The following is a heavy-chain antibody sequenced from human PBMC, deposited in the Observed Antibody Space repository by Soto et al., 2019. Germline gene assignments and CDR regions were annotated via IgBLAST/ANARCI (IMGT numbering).Heavy chain of an antibody. CDR3: ASDLAEYYDFWSGYPHTFYYYYCMDV. CDR2: ISSSSSYI. V-gene: IGHV3-21*01. D-gene: IGHD3-3*01. CDR1: GFTFSSYS. J-gene: IGHJ6*02. Sequence: EVQLVESGGGLVKPGGSLRLSCAASGFTFSSYSMNWVRQAPGKWLECVSSISSSSSYIYYADSVKGRFTISRDNAKNSQYLQMNSLRAEDTAVYYCASDLAEYYDFWSGYPHTFYYYYCMDVWGQGTTVTVSS.